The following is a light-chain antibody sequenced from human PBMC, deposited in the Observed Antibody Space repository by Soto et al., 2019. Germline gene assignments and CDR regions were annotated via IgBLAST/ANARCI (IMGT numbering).Light chain of an antibody. CDR1: QSVSSSY. J-gene: IGKJ1*01. CDR2: GAS. V-gene: IGKV3-20*01. Sequence: EIVLTQSPGTPSLSPGERATLSCRASQSVSSSYLAWYQQKPGQAPRLLIYGASSRATGIPDRFSGSGSGTDFTLTISRLEPEDFAVYYCQQYGSSPWPFGKGTKVEIK. CDR3: QQYGSSPWP.